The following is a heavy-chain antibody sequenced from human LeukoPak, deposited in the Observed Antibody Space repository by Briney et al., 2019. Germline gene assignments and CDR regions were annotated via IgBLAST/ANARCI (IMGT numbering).Heavy chain of an antibody. D-gene: IGHD3-10*01. V-gene: IGHV4-30-2*01. J-gene: IGHJ4*02. CDR3: ARDKQGSTDY. CDR2: IYHSGST. Sequence: SETLSLTCTVSGGSISSGGYYWSWIRQPPGKGLEWIGYIYHSGSTYYNPSLKSRVTISVDTSKNQFSLKLSSVTAADTAVYYCARDKQGSTDYWGQGTLVTVSS. CDR1: GGSISSGGYY.